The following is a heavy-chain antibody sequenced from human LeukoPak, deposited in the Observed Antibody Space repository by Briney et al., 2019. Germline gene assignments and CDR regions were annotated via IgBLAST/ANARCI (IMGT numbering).Heavy chain of an antibody. CDR2: IYYSGST. V-gene: IGHV4-59*01. J-gene: IGHJ4*02. CDR1: GGSISSYY. CDR3: ASMDTAMVTDY. D-gene: IGHD5-18*01. Sequence: SETLSLTCTVSGGSISSYYWSWIRQPPGKGLEWIGYIYYSGSTNYNPSLKSRVTISVDTSKNQFSLKLSSVTAADTAVYYCASMDTAMVTDYWGQGTLVTVSS.